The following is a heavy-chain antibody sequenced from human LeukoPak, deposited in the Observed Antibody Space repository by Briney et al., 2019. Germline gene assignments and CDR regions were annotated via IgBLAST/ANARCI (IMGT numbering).Heavy chain of an antibody. Sequence: ASVKVSCKASGYIFTNFYLHWVRQAPGQGLEWMALINPSGGNIRYAQKLQGRVTMTRDTSTTTVYMELSSLRSEDTAVYYCARGGHLRYGDTQNWFDPWGQXXLVTVSS. CDR1: GYIFTNFY. D-gene: IGHD4-17*01. CDR3: ARGGHLRYGDTQNWFDP. J-gene: IGHJ5*02. V-gene: IGHV1-46*04. CDR2: INPSGGNI.